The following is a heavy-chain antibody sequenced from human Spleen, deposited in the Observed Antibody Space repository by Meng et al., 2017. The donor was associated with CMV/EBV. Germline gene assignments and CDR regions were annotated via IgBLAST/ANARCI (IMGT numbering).Heavy chain of an antibody. V-gene: IGHV4-59*12. CDR1: GGSISSYY. CDR2: IYYSGST. D-gene: IGHD1-26*01. Sequence: SETLSLTCTVSGGSISSYYWSWIRQPPGKGLEWIGYIYYSGSTNYNPSLKSRVTISVDTSKNQFSLKLSSVTAADTAVYYCARRLSGARRAFDIWGQGTMVTVSS. J-gene: IGHJ3*02. CDR3: ARRLSGARRAFDI.